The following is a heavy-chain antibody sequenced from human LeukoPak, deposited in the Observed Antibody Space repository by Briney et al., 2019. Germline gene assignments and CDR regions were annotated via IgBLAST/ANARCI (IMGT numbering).Heavy chain of an antibody. V-gene: IGHV3-15*01. CDR3: TTARPLPHCSSTSCYFSIAFDI. Sequence: GGSLRLSCAASGFTFSNAWMSWVRQAPGKGLEWVGRTKSKTDGGTTDYAAPVKGRFTISRDDSKNTLYLQMNSLKTEDTAVYYCTTARPLPHCSSTSCYFSIAFDIWGQGTMVTVSS. CDR1: GFTFSNAW. D-gene: IGHD2-2*01. J-gene: IGHJ3*02. CDR2: TKSKTDGGTT.